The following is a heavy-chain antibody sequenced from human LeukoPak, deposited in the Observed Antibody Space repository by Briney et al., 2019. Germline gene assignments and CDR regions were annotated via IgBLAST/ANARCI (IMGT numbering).Heavy chain of an antibody. D-gene: IGHD4-11*01. Sequence: GGSLRLSCAASGFTFSSYGMHWVRQAPGKGLEWVAVIWYDGSNKYYADSVKGRFTISRDNSMNTLYLQMNSLRAEDTAVYYCARALATVKYSENDYWGQGTLVTVSS. CDR2: IWYDGSNK. J-gene: IGHJ4*02. CDR3: ARALATVKYSENDY. CDR1: GFTFSSYG. V-gene: IGHV3-33*01.